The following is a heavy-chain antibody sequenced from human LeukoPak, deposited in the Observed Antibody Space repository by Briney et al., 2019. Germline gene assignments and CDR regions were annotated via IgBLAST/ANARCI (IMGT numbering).Heavy chain of an antibody. CDR2: HSGSP. D-gene: IGHD2-21*01. CDR3: TTYYVGEGGRGH. J-gene: IGHJ4*02. V-gene: IGHV4-61*01. CDR1: GGSVSSGSYY. Sequence: SETLSLTCTVSGGSVSSGSYYWSWIRQTPGKGLEWIGHSGSPSYNPSLKSRVMISIDTSKNQFSLKVSTVTAADTAVYYCTTYYVGEGGRGHWGPGTLVTVSS.